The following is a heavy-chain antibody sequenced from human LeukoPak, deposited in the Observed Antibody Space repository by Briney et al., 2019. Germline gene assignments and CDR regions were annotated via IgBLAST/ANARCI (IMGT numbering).Heavy chain of an antibody. V-gene: IGHV1-18*04. J-gene: IGHJ4*02. CDR3: ARDAMIYYYDSSGYYNY. CDR2: ISAYNGNT. D-gene: IGHD3-22*01. CDR1: GYTFTSYY. Sequence: ASVKVSCKASGYTFTSYYMHWVRQAPGQGLEWMGWISAYNGNTNYAQKLQGRVTMTTDTSTSTAYMELRSLRSDDTAVYYCARDAMIYYYDSSGYYNYWGQGTLVTVSS.